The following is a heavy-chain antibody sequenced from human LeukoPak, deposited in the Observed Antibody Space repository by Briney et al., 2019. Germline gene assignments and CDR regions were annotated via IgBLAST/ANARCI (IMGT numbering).Heavy chain of an antibody. Sequence: GSLRLSCAASGFTFSSYAMSWVRQAPGKGLEWVSAISGSGGSTYYADSVKGRFTISRDNSKNTLYLQMNSLRAEDTAVYYCAKDKGSSSWYEYFQHWGQGTLVTVSS. V-gene: IGHV3-23*01. CDR3: AKDKGSSSWYEYFQH. J-gene: IGHJ1*01. CDR2: ISGSGGST. CDR1: GFTFSSYA. D-gene: IGHD6-13*01.